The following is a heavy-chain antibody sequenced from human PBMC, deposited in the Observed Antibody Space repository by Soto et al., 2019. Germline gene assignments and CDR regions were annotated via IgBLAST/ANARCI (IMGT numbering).Heavy chain of an antibody. CDR2: IIAIFGTS. V-gene: IGHV1-69*01. CDR3: SSDSRDCSSTSCYPYYYYYGMDV. CDR1: GGTFSSYA. D-gene: IGHD2-2*01. Sequence: QVQLVQSGAEVKKPGSSVKVSCEASGGTFSSYAISWVRQAPGQGLEWMGGIIAIFGTSNYAQKFQGRVRIPADDSTSTACMELRSLRSEDSAVYYCSSDSRDCSSTSCYPYYYYYGMDVWGQGTTVTVSS. J-gene: IGHJ6*02.